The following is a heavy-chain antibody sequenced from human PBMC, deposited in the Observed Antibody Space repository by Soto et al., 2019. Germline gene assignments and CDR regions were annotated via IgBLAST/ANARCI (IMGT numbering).Heavy chain of an antibody. J-gene: IGHJ6*02. CDR3: ARRYYGDSPGNYYYYGMDV. Sequence: SETLSLTCPVSGGSISSSSYYWGWIRQPPGKGLEWIGSIYYSGSTYYNPSLKSRVTISVDTSKNQFSLKLSSVTAADTAVFYCARRYYGDSPGNYYYYGMDVWGQGTTVTVSS. CDR2: IYYSGST. V-gene: IGHV4-39*01. D-gene: IGHD4-17*01. CDR1: GGSISSSSYY.